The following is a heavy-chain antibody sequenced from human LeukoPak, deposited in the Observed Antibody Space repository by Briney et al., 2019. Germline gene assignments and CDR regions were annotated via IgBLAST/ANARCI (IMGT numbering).Heavy chain of an antibody. D-gene: IGHD3-16*02. Sequence: GGSLRLSCAASGFTFSSYAMGWVRQAPGKGLEWVSAISGSGATTYYEDPVKVRFSISRDNSRSTLYLQMDSLRAEDTAAYYCAKDRQSLGELTSLYYFDYWGQGILVTVSS. CDR1: GFTFSSYA. CDR3: AKDRQSLGELTSLYYFDY. CDR2: ISGSGATT. V-gene: IGHV3-23*01. J-gene: IGHJ4*02.